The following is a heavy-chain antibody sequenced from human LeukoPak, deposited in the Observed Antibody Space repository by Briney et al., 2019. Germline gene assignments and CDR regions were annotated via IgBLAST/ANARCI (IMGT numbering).Heavy chain of an antibody. D-gene: IGHD2-2*01. CDR3: AKDGGYCSSTSCSYYFDY. V-gene: IGHV3-23*01. CDR1: GFTFSNYA. J-gene: IGHJ4*02. Sequence: GGSLRLSCAASGFTFSNYAMSWVRQAPGKGLEWVSYISSSGSTIYYADSVKGRFTISRDNSKNTLYLQMNSLRAEDTAVYYCAKDGGYCSSTSCSYYFDYWGQGTLVTVSS. CDR2: ISSSGSTI.